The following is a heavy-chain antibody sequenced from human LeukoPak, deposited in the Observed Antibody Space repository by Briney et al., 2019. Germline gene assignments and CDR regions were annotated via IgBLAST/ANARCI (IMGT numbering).Heavy chain of an antibody. Sequence: TGGSLRLSCVASGFIFSSKNMNWVRQAPGKGLEWISSISSSSSTIYYADSVKGRFTISRDNAKNSVYLQMNSLRDEDTAVCYCVIREAVTTAFDYWGQGTLVTVSS. CDR2: ISSSSSTI. CDR1: GFIFSSKN. CDR3: VIREAVTTAFDY. D-gene: IGHD4-11*01. V-gene: IGHV3-48*02. J-gene: IGHJ4*02.